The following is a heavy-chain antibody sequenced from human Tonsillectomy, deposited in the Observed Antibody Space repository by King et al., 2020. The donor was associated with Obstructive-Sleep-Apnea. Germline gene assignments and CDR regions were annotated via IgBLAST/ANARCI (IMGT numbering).Heavy chain of an antibody. CDR3: AKARQGLGRSVYYVDY. V-gene: IGHV4-59*01. D-gene: IGHD7-27*01. CDR2: IHYSGST. CDR1: GGSISTNY. Sequence: QLQESGPGLVKPSDTLSLTCTVSGGSISTNYWSWIRQPPGKGLEWIGYIHYSGSTENHPSLKSRVTISLDTPKNQFSLKLSSVTAADTAVYYCAKARQGLGRSVYYVDYWGQGTLVTVSS. J-gene: IGHJ4*02.